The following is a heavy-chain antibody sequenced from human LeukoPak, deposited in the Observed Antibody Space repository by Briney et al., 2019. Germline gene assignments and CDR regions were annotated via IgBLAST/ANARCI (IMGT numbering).Heavy chain of an antibody. J-gene: IGHJ4*02. CDR2: IYYSGST. CDR1: GGSISSSSYY. V-gene: IGHV4-39*07. CDR3: ARVSSGRGVPAARIDY. D-gene: IGHD2-2*01. Sequence: NPSETLSLTCTVSGGSISSSSYYWGWIRQPPGKGLEWIGSIYYSGSTYYNPSLKSRVTISVDTSKNQFSLKLSSVTAADTAVYYCARVSSGRGVPAARIDYWGQGTLVTVSS.